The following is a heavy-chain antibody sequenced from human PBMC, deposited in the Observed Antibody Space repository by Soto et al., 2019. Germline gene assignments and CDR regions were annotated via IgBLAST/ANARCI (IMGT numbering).Heavy chain of an antibody. V-gene: IGHV4-59*01. CDR3: ARVGSGRYYRS. D-gene: IGHD1-26*01. J-gene: IGHJ4*02. Sequence: HVQLQESGPGLVKPSETLSLTCTVSGGSISSYYWSWIRQPPGKGLEWIGYIYYSGSTNYNPSLKSRVTISVDTSKNQFALELSSVTAADTAGYYCARVGSGRYYRSWGKGTLVTVSS. CDR2: IYYSGST. CDR1: GGSISSYY.